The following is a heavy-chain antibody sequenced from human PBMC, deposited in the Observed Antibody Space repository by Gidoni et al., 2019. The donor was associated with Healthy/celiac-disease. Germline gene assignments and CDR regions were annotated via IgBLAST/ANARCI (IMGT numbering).Heavy chain of an antibody. J-gene: IGHJ1*01. CDR2: IYYSGST. CDR1: GCSISSYY. CDR3: ASAYCSSTSCPFQH. Sequence: QVQLQESGPGLVKPSETLSLTCTVSGCSISSYYWSWIRQPPGKGLEWIGYIYYSGSTNYNPSLKSRVTISVDTSKNQFSLKLSSVTAADTAVYYCASAYCSSTSCPFQHWGQGTLVTVSS. D-gene: IGHD2-2*01. V-gene: IGHV4-59*08.